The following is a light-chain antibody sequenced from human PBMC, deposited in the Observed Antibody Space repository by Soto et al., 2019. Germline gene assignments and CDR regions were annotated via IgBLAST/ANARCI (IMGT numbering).Light chain of an antibody. J-gene: IGKJ5*01. CDR1: QSISSC. CDR2: DAS. CDR3: QQRSNWPPT. Sequence: DIEMTQSPSTLSASVGDRVTITCRASQSISSCLAWYQQKPGQAPRLFIYDASSLASGIPARFSGSGSGTDFTLTISSLEPEDFAVYYCQQRSNWPPTFGQGTRLEIK. V-gene: IGKV1-5*01.